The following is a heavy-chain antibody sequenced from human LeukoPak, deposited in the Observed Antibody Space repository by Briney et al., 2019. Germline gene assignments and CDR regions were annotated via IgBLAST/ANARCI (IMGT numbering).Heavy chain of an antibody. Sequence: GESLKISCKGSGYSFTSYWIGWVRQMPGKGLEWMGIIYPADSDIRYSPSFQGQVTISADKSISTAYLQWSSLEASDTAMYYCARQEYCSGGSCYTWFDPWGQGTLVTVSS. J-gene: IGHJ5*02. CDR2: IYPADSDI. V-gene: IGHV5-51*01. D-gene: IGHD2-15*01. CDR1: GYSFTSYW. CDR3: ARQEYCSGGSCYTWFDP.